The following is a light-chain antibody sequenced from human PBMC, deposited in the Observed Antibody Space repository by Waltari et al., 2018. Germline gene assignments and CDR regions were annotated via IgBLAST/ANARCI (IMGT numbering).Light chain of an antibody. J-gene: IGLJ2*01. CDR2: EGT. V-gene: IGLV2-14*01. CDR1: TSDIGNHDY. Sequence: QSALTQPASVSGSPGQSITISCTGTTSDIGNHDYVPWYQQHPGKAPKLLIYEGTNRPSGVSTRCSGSKSGSTASLTISGLQADDEAHYYCSSYTGSSTLLVFGGGTDLTVL. CDR3: SSYTGSSTLLV.